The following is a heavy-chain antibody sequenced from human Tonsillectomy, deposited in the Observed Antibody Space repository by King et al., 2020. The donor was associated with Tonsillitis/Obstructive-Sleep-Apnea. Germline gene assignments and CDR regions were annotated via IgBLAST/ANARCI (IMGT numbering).Heavy chain of an antibody. CDR3: ARGPGYDYYYYYYMDV. CDR1: GYTFTSYY. V-gene: IGHV1-46*01. Sequence: QLVQSGAEVKKPGASVKVSCKASGYTFTSYYMHWVRQAPGQGLEWMGIINPSGGSTSYAQKFQGRVTMTRDTSTSTVYMELSSLRSEDTAVYYCARGPGYDYYYYYYMDVWGKGTTVTVSS. J-gene: IGHJ6*03. CDR2: INPSGGST. D-gene: IGHD5-12*01.